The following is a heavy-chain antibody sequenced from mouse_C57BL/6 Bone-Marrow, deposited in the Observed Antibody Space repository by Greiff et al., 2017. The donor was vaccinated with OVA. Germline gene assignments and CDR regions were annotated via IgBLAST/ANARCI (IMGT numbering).Heavy chain of an antibody. CDR1: GYTFTSYG. J-gene: IGHJ3*01. CDR2: IYPRSGNT. V-gene: IGHV1-81*01. Sequence: LVESGAELARPGASVKLSCKASGYTFTSYGISWVKQRTGQGLEWIGEIYPRSGNTYYNEKFKGKATLTADKSSSTAYMELRSLTSEDSAVYFCARPAYWGQGTLVTVSA. CDR3: ARPAY.